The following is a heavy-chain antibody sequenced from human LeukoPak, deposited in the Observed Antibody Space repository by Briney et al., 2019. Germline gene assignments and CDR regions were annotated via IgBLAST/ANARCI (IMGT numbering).Heavy chain of an antibody. Sequence: GGSLRLSCAASGFTFSSYWMAWVRQAPGKGLEWVATIKQDGSEKYYVDSVKGRFTISRDNSKNSLYLQMNSLRTEDTALYYCAKGPAAGTSGGYYFDYWGQGTLVTVSS. V-gene: IGHV3-7*03. CDR2: IKQDGSEK. D-gene: IGHD6-13*01. CDR3: AKGPAAGTSGGYYFDY. J-gene: IGHJ4*02. CDR1: GFTFSSYW.